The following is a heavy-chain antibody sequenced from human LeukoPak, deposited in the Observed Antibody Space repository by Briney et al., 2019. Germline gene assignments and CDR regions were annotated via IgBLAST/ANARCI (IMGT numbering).Heavy chain of an antibody. V-gene: IGHV3-20*01. Sequence: LGGSLRLSCAASGFTFDDYGMSWVRQAPGKGLEWVSGINWNGGSTGYADSVKGRFTISRDNAKNSLYLQMNSLRAEDTALYHCASSCSSTSCYGRDVWGKGTTVTVSS. CDR1: GFTFDDYG. D-gene: IGHD2-2*01. CDR2: INWNGGST. CDR3: ASSCSSTSCYGRDV. J-gene: IGHJ6*04.